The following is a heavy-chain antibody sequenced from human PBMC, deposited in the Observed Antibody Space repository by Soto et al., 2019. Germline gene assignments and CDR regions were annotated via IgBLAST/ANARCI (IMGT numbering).Heavy chain of an antibody. CDR1: GYSFTSYW. V-gene: IGHV5-51*01. D-gene: IGHD3-3*01. J-gene: IGHJ6*02. CDR2: IYPGDANT. Sequence: AASLKTSSKASGYSFTSYWIGWVRQMPGKGLEWMGIIYPGDANTRYSPSLQGQVTSSVDKSISTAYLQWSSLKATDTAMYYCARHAYDFWSGHPNPRYYHGMDVWGQGTTVTVSS. CDR3: ARHAYDFWSGHPNPRYYHGMDV.